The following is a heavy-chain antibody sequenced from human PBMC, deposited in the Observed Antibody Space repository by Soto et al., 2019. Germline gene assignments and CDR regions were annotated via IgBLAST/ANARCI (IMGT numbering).Heavy chain of an antibody. CDR2: ISAYNGNT. D-gene: IGHD3-22*01. CDR1: GYTFTSYC. Sequence: VASVKVSCKASGYTFTSYCISWVRQAPGQGLEWMGWISAYNGNTNYAQKLQGRVTMTTDTSTSTAYMELRSLRSDDTAVYYCARGTADSSGSPYYYYGMDVWGQGTTVTVSS. J-gene: IGHJ6*02. CDR3: ARGTADSSGSPYYYYGMDV. V-gene: IGHV1-18*01.